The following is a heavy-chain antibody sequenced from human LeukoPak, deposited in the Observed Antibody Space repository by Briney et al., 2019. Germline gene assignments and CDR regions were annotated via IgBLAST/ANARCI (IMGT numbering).Heavy chain of an antibody. V-gene: IGHV4-4*07. CDR1: GSSVRSFY. D-gene: IGHD5-24*01. J-gene: IGHJ4*02. CDR2: FYSSGIT. Sequence: SETLSLTCTVSGSSVRSFYWNWIRQPAGKGPEWIGRFYSSGITKHNPSLKSRVTISVDTSKNQFSLKLSSVTAADTAVYYCARGMSAEMAPYDYWGQGTLVTVSS. CDR3: ARGMSAEMAPYDY.